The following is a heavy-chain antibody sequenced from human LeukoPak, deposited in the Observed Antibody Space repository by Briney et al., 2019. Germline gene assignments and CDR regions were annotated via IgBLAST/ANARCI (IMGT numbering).Heavy chain of an antibody. CDR1: GFTFSSYG. J-gene: IGHJ3*02. D-gene: IGHD6-19*01. Sequence: GGSLRLSCAASGFTFSSYGMHWVRQAPGKGLEWGAVIWYDGSNKYYADSVKGRFTISRDNSKNTLYLQMNSLRAEDTAVYYCARVRIAVAVDDAFDIWGQGTMVTVSS. CDR3: ARVRIAVAVDDAFDI. CDR2: IWYDGSNK. V-gene: IGHV3-33*01.